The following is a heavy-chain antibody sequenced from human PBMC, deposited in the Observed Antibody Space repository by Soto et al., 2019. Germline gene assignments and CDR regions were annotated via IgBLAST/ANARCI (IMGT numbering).Heavy chain of an antibody. J-gene: IGHJ4*02. CDR1: GGSMRTSF. CDR3: ARGSLRFLEYDF. V-gene: IGHV4-59*12. CDR2: IYYSGSI. D-gene: IGHD3-3*01. Sequence: SETLSLTCTVSGGSMRTSFWSWVRQPPGKGLEWIAHIYYSGSIYYNPSLKSRVALSLDASSNQFSLRLTSVSAADSAVYYCARGSLRFLEYDFWGQGMLVTVSS.